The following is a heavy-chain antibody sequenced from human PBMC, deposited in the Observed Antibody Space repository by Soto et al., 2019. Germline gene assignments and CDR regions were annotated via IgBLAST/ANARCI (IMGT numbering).Heavy chain of an antibody. CDR1: GASISSGDYS. CDR2: IYHTGST. Sequence: SETLSLTSPFSGASISSGDYSWSWIRQPPGKGLEWIGYIYHTGSTTYNPSLKNRVTISVDRSKNQFSLKLNSVTAADTAVYFCASDYGPGSYRFDYWGQGVLVTVSS. D-gene: IGHD3-10*01. V-gene: IGHV4-30-2*01. J-gene: IGHJ4*02. CDR3: ASDYGPGSYRFDY.